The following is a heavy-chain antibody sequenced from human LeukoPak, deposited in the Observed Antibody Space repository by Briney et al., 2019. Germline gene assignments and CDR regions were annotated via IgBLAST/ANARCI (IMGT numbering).Heavy chain of an antibody. V-gene: IGHV1-24*01. CDR1: GYTLTELS. CDR2: FDPEDGET. CDR3: ATTNPDGYNRDSYYFDY. D-gene: IGHD5-24*01. Sequence: ASVKVSCKVSGYTLTELSMHWVRQAPGKGLEWMGGFDPEDGETIYAQKFQGRVTMTEDTSTDTAYMELSSLRSEDTAVYYCATTNPDGYNRDSYYFDYWGQGTLVTVSS. J-gene: IGHJ4*02.